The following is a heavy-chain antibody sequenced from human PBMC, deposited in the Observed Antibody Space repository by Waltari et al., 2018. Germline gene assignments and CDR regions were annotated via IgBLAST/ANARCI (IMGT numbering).Heavy chain of an antibody. V-gene: IGHV4-59*01. Sequence: QVQLQESGPGLVKPSETLSLTCTVSGGSISSYYWSWIRQPPGQGLEWIGYIYYSGSTNYNPSLKSRVTISVDTSKNQFSLKLSSVTAADTAVYYCAREGYDFWSGQPPQNYWYFDLWGRGTLVTVSS. J-gene: IGHJ2*01. CDR3: AREGYDFWSGQPPQNYWYFDL. CDR2: IYYSGST. CDR1: GGSISSYY. D-gene: IGHD3-3*01.